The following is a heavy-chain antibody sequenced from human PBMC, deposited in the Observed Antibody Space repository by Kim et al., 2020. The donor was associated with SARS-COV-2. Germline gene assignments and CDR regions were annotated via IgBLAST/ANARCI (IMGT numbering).Heavy chain of an antibody. V-gene: IGHV3-21*01. D-gene: IGHD2-2*01. Sequence: GGSLRLSCAASGFAFGTHSMNWVRQAPGKGLEWVSSIGGSTNYIYYADSVKGRFTISRDNAKNSLYLQMSSLRAEDTAVYYCARGGYCSSTSCYFYYYALGVWGQGTTVTVSS. CDR3: ARGGYCSSTSCYFYYYALGV. J-gene: IGHJ6*02. CDR1: GFAFGTHS. CDR2: IGGSTNYI.